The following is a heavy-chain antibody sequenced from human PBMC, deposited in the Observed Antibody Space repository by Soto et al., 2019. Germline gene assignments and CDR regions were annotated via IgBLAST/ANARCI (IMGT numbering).Heavy chain of an antibody. CDR1: GFTVSSNY. D-gene: IGHD2-2*02. CDR3: ARKGGYCSSTSCYSAYYYYYYMDV. J-gene: IGHJ6*03. V-gene: IGHV3-66*01. CDR2: IYSGGST. Sequence: GGSLRLSCAASGFTVSSNYMSWVRQALGKGLEWVSVIYSGGSTYYADSVKGRFTISRDNSKNTLYLQMNSLRAEDTAVYYCARKGGYCSSTSCYSAYYYYYYMDVWGKGTTVTVSS.